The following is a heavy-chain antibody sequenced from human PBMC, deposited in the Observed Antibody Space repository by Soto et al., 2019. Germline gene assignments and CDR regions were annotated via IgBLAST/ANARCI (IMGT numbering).Heavy chain of an antibody. CDR1: GFTFSSYA. CDR2: IRSSGDRT. CDR3: AKQRHPATEYDGAMDV. D-gene: IGHD1-1*01. V-gene: IGHV3-23*01. Sequence: EVQLLESGGGLVQPGGSLRLSCAASGFTFSSYAMRWVRQAPGKGLEWVSVIRSSGDRTYYADSVKGRFTISRDNSKNTLYIRKNSVRAEDTGLYYSAKQRHPATEYDGAMDV. J-gene: IGHJ6*01.